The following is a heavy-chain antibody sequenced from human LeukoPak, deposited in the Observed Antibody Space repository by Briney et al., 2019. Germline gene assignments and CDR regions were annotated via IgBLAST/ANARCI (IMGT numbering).Heavy chain of an antibody. D-gene: IGHD3-9*01. CDR1: GFTFSSYS. Sequence: PGGSLRLSCAASGFTFSSYSMNWVRQAPGKGLEWVSSISSSSSYIYYADPVKGRFTISRDNAKNSLYLQMNSLRAEDTAVYYCARGVPGDYDILTGLLGDWGQGTLVTVSS. V-gene: IGHV3-21*01. CDR2: ISSSSSYI. CDR3: ARGVPGDYDILTGLLGD. J-gene: IGHJ4*02.